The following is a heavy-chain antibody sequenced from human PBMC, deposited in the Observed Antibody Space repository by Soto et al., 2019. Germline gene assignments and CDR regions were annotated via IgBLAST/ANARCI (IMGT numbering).Heavy chain of an antibody. J-gene: IGHJ4*02. V-gene: IGHV4-34*01. D-gene: IGHD6-13*01. CDR1: GGSFSGYY. CDR3: ASRSRGNRRPAAAGPHLAF. Sequence: SETLSLTCAVYGGSFSGYYWSWIRQPPGKGLEWIGEINHSGSTNYNPSLKSRVTISVDTSKNQFSLKLSSVTAADTAVYYCASRSRGNRRPAAAGPHLAFWGQGTLVTVSS. CDR2: INHSGST.